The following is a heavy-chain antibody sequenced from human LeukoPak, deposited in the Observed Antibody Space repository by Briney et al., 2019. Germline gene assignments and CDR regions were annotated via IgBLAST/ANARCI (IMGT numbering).Heavy chain of an antibody. Sequence: SVKVSCKASGGTFSSYAISRVRQAPGQGLEWMGRIIPIFGTANYAQKFQGRVTISTDESTSTAYMELSSLRSEDTAVYYCARDNPPALYSSGWYGNQGDYWGQGTLVTVSS. CDR2: IIPIFGTA. D-gene: IGHD6-19*01. CDR1: GGTFSSYA. CDR3: ARDNPPALYSSGWYGNQGDY. J-gene: IGHJ4*02. V-gene: IGHV1-69*05.